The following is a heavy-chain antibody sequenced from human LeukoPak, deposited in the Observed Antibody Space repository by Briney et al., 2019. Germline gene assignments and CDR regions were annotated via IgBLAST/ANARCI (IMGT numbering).Heavy chain of an antibody. CDR3: ATVRWNDGDAFDI. V-gene: IGHV4-61*01. CDR1: GGSVSSGSYY. D-gene: IGHD1-1*01. CDR2: SSYSEST. Sequence: PSATLSLTCSVSGGSVSSGSYYWSWIRQPPGKGLEWIGYSSYSESTSYNPSLKSRVTIAVDTSKNQFSLRLRSVTAADTAVYYCATVRWNDGDAFDIWGQGTMVTVSS. J-gene: IGHJ3*02.